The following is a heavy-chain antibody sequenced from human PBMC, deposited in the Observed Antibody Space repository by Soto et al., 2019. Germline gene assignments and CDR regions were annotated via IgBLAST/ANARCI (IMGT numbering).Heavy chain of an antibody. CDR3: AREWARTRGWPRTPNYGMDV. V-gene: IGHV1-69*01. D-gene: IGHD6-19*01. Sequence: QVQLVQSGAEVKKPGSSVKVSCKTSGGTFSTYAISWVRQAPGQGLEWMGGIIPIFRTTNYAQKFRGRVTITADESTGTAYMELSSLRTEDTAMYYCAREWARTRGWPRTPNYGMDVWGQGTTVTVSS. CDR2: IIPIFRTT. J-gene: IGHJ6*02. CDR1: GGTFSTYA.